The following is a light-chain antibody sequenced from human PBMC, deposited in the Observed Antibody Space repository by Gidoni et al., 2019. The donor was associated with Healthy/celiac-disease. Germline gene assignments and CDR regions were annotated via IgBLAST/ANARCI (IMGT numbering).Light chain of an antibody. CDR1: QSLLESYDGNTY. J-gene: IGKJ1*01. Sequence: DIVMTQPPLSLPVIPRERASISCRSSQSLLESYDGNTYLDWYLQKPGQSTQLQLYTLSYRASGVPDRFSGSGSGTDFTLKISRVEAEDVGVYYCMQRIEFPWTFGQGTKVEIK. CDR3: MQRIEFPWT. V-gene: IGKV2-40*01. CDR2: TLS.